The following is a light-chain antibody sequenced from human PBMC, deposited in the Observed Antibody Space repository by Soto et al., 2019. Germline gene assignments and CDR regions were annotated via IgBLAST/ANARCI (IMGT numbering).Light chain of an antibody. J-gene: IGLJ3*02. CDR2: EVS. Sequence: QSALTQPASVSGSPGQSITISCTGTSTDVGGYNYVSWYQQHPGKAPKLMIYEVSNLPSGVSNRFSGSKSGNTASLTISGLQAVDEDDYSCRSYTSSSTPLVFGGGTQLTVL. CDR3: RSYTSSSTPLV. V-gene: IGLV2-14*01. CDR1: STDVGGYNY.